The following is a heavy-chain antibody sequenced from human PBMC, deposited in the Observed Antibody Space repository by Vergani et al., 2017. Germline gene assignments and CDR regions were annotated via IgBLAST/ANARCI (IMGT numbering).Heavy chain of an antibody. CDR1: GFTFSSYA. J-gene: IGHJ4*02. Sequence: EVQLLESGGGLVQPGGSLRLSCAASGFTFSSYAMSWVRQAPGKGLEWVSAISGSGGSTYYADSVKGRFTISRDNSKNTLYLQMNSLRAEDTAVYYCAKDPXGGIAARARYYFDYWGQGTLVTVSS. V-gene: IGHV3-23*01. D-gene: IGHD6-6*01. CDR2: ISGSGGST. CDR3: AKDPXGGIAARARYYFDY.